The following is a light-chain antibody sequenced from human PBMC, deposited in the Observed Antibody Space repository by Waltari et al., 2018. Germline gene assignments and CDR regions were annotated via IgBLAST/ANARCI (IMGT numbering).Light chain of an antibody. V-gene: IGLV1-44*01. J-gene: IGLJ3*02. CDR3: AAWDFRVELWV. Sequence: QSVLTQPPSASGTPGQKITISCSGARSNVGGNPVNWYRHLPGSAPKLSIFGDNQRPTGVPDRFSGSKSGTSASLAISGLQSEDEADYYCAAWDFRVELWVFGGGTKLTVL. CDR1: RSNVGGNP. CDR2: GDN.